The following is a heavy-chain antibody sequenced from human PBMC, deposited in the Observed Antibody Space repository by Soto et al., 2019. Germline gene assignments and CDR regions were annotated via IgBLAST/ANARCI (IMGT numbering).Heavy chain of an antibody. CDR1: GGSFSGYY. Sequence: SETLSLTCAVYGGSFSGYYWSWIRQPPGKGLEWIGEINHSGSTNYNPSLKSRVTISVDTSKNQFSLKLSSVTAADTAVYYCARGGVGYSGSGKRFDPWGQGTLVTVSS. J-gene: IGHJ5*02. CDR3: ARGGVGYSGSGKRFDP. D-gene: IGHD3-10*01. CDR2: INHSGST. V-gene: IGHV4-34*01.